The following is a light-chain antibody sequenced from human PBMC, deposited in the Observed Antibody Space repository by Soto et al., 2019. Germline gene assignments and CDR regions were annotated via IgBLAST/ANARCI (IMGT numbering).Light chain of an antibody. Sequence: ALTQPASVSGSPGQSITISCTGTSSDVGGYNSVSWYQQHPGKAPQLMIFDVSNRPSGVSNRFSGSKSGNTASLTISGLQAEDEADYYCSSYTSSSTHVVFGGGTKLTVL. CDR2: DVS. J-gene: IGLJ2*01. CDR3: SSYTSSSTHVV. V-gene: IGLV2-14*01. CDR1: SSDVGGYNS.